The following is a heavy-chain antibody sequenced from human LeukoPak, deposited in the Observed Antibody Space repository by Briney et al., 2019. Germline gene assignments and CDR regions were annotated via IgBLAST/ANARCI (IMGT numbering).Heavy chain of an antibody. Sequence: SETLSLTCTVSGDSVSSGSYYWSWIRQPPGKGLEWIGYIYYSGTTYYNPSLKSRLTISLDTSRNQFSLKLSSVTAADTAVYYCVRRGVQGGWFAPWGQGTLVTVSS. CDR1: GDSVSSGSYY. D-gene: IGHD3-10*01. J-gene: IGHJ5*02. V-gene: IGHV4-61*01. CDR3: VRRGVQGGWFAP. CDR2: IYYSGTT.